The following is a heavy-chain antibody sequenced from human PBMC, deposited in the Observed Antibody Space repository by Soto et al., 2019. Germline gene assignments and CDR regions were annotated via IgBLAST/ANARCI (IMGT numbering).Heavy chain of an antibody. J-gene: IGHJ4*02. CDR1: GGSISSYY. CDR2: IYYSGST. V-gene: IGHV4-59*01. CDR3: AYSGFEPYYFDY. D-gene: IGHD1-26*01. Sequence: SETLSLTCTVSGGSISSYYWSWIRQPPGKGLEWIGYIYYSGSTNYNPSLKSRVTISVDTSKNQFSLKLSSVTAADTAVYYCAYSGFEPYYFDYWGQGTLVTVSP.